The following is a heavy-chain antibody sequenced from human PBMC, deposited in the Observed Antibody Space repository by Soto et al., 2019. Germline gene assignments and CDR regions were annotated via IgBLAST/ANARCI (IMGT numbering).Heavy chain of an antibody. V-gene: IGHV4-31*03. CDR2: IYYSGST. J-gene: IGHJ4*02. Sequence: PSETLSLTCTVSGGSISSGGYYWSWIRQHPGKGLEWIGYIYYSGSTYYNPSLKSRVTISVDTSKNQFSLKLSSVTAADTAVYYCARAPALVMIDYWGQGTLVTVSS. D-gene: IGHD2-2*01. CDR3: ARAPALVMIDY. CDR1: GGSISSGGYY.